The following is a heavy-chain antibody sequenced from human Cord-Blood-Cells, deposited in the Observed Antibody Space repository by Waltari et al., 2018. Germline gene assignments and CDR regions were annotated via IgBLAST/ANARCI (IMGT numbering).Heavy chain of an antibody. J-gene: IGHJ6*02. CDR3: AKGFYYYGSGSYYYYGMDV. CDR1: GFPFSSYG. CDR2: KSYDGSNK. V-gene: IGHV3-30*18. Sequence: QVQLVESGGGVVQSGRSLRPSCAAPGFPFSSYGMPWVRQAPGTGMEWVAVKSYDGSNKYYADSVKGRFTISRDNSKNTLYLQMNSLRAEDTAVYYCAKGFYYYGSGSYYYYGMDVWGQGTTVTVSS. D-gene: IGHD3-10*01.